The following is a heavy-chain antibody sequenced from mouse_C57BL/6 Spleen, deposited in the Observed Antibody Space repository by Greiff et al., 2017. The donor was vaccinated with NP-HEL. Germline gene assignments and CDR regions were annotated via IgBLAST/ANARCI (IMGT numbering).Heavy chain of an antibody. V-gene: IGHV1-66*01. J-gene: IGHJ4*01. D-gene: IGHD2-3*01. CDR2: IYPGSGNT. Sequence: VQLQQSGPELVKPGASVKISCKASGYSFTSYYIHWVKQRPGQGLEWIGWIYPGSGNTKYNEKFKGKATLTADTSSSTAYMQLSSLTSEDSAVYYCARDDGYSAMDYWGQGTSVTVSS. CDR1: GYSFTSYY. CDR3: ARDDGYSAMDY.